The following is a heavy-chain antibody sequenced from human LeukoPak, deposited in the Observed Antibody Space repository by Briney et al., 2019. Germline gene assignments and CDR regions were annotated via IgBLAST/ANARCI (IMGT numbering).Heavy chain of an antibody. CDR2: ISGSGGST. CDR1: GFTFSSYA. J-gene: IGHJ6*02. D-gene: IGHD3-3*01. Sequence: GGSLRLSCAASGFTFSSYAMSWVRQAPGKGLEWVSAISGSGGSTYYADSVKGRFTISRDNSKNTLYLQMNSLRAEDTAVYYCAREYYDFWSGYYGSDYYYGMDVWGQGTTVTVSS. CDR3: AREYYDFWSGYYGSDYYYGMDV. V-gene: IGHV3-23*01.